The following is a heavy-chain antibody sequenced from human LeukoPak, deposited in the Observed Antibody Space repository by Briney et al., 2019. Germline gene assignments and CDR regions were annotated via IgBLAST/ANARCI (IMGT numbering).Heavy chain of an antibody. CDR2: IYPGDSDS. D-gene: IGHD2-21*02. V-gene: IGHV5-51*01. CDR1: GYNFTSYW. CDR3: ARGHHVVVATATWASDAFDL. Sequence: GESLKISCKGSGYNFTSYWIGWVRQMPGKGLEWMGIIYPGDSDSRLSPSLQGQVTISADKSISTAYLQWNSLKASDTAMYYCARGHHVVVATATWASDAFDLWGQGTMVTVSS. J-gene: IGHJ3*01.